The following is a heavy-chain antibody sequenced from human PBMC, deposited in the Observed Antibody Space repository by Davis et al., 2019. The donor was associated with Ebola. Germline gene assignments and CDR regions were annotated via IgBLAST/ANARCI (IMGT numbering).Heavy chain of an antibody. J-gene: IGHJ4*02. CDR2: IYPGDSDT. Sequence: GESLKIPCQGSGYSFTSYWIGWVRQLPGKGQEWMGIIYPGDSDTRYSPSLQGPVTILADKSISTAYLQWSSLKASDTAMYYCARLDWRRFGEVPDDYWGQGTLVTVSS. V-gene: IGHV5-51*01. CDR1: GYSFTSYW. CDR3: ARLDWRRFGEVPDDY. D-gene: IGHD3-10*01.